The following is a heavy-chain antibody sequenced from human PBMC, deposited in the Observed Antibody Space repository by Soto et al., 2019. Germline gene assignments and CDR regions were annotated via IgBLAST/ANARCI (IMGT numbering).Heavy chain of an antibody. V-gene: IGHV1-24*01. CDR3: ATTGVVVVPAFDAFDI. Sequence: GASVKVSCKVSGYTLTELSMHWVRQAPGKGLEWMGGFDPEDGETIYAQKFQGRVTMTEDTSTDTAYVELSSLRSEDTAVYYCATTGVVVVPAFDAFDIWGQGTMVTVSS. D-gene: IGHD2-2*01. CDR2: FDPEDGET. J-gene: IGHJ3*02. CDR1: GYTLTELS.